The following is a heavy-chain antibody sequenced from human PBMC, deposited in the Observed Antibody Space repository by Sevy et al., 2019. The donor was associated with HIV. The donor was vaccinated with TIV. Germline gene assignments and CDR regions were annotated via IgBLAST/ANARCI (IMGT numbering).Heavy chain of an antibody. J-gene: IGHJ4*02. CDR1: GFTFSSYA. CDR3: AKGIAVAGSSIPYYFDY. CDR2: ISGSGGST. Sequence: GGSLRLSCAASGFTFSSYAMSWVRQAPGKGLEWVSAISGSGGSTYYADSVKGRFTISGDNSKNTLYLQMNSLRAEDTAVYYCAKGIAVAGSSIPYYFDYWGQGTLVTVSS. V-gene: IGHV3-23*01. D-gene: IGHD6-19*01.